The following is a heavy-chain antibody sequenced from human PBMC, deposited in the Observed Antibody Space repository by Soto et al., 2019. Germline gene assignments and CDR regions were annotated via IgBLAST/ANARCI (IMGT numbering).Heavy chain of an antibody. D-gene: IGHD6-19*01. CDR1: GFTFGDYA. J-gene: IGHJ4*02. CDR3: TRGIAVAGLAFDY. CDR2: IRSKAYGGTT. Sequence: GGTLRLSCTAYGFTFGDYAMSWFRQAPGKGLEWVGFIRSKAYGGTTEYAASVKGRFTISRDDSKSIAYLQMNSLKTEDTAVYYCTRGIAVAGLAFDYWGQGTLVTVSS. V-gene: IGHV3-49*03.